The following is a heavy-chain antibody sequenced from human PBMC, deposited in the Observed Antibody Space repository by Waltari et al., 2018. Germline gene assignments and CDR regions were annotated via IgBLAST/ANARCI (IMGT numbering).Heavy chain of an antibody. CDR3: ARGPYISSTGTQYH. J-gene: IGHJ5*02. CDR1: GFTFNNFW. D-gene: IGHD1-7*01. CDR2: INDEWSNA. Sequence: EVRLVESGGGLVQPGGSLRLSCVASGFTFNNFWMHWVRQAPGKGLVWVSSINDEWSNATDAETVKCRFTISRDNAKNTLYLQMSNVGVDDSAVYYWARGPYISSTGTQYHWGQGALVTVSS. V-gene: IGHV3-74*01.